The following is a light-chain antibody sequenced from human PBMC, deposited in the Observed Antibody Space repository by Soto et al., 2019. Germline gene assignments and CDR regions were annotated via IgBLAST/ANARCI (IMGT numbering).Light chain of an antibody. J-gene: IGKJ2*01. CDR3: QQSYSQNT. Sequence: DIHLTQSPSSLSASVGDRVTISCRASQSIQHYLHWYQQKPGKAPNLLIYSASTLQSRVPSRFSGSGSGTDFTLTISSLQHEDFATYYCQQSYSQNTFGQGTRVEIQ. CDR2: SAS. CDR1: QSIQHY. V-gene: IGKV1-39*01.